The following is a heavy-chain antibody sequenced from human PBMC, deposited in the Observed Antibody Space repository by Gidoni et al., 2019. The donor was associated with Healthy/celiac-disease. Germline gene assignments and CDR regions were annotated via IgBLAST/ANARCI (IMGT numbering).Heavy chain of an antibody. CDR2: IYYSGST. V-gene: IGHV4-39*01. J-gene: IGHJ3*02. CDR3: ARHPTYYYDSSGYDDAFDI. D-gene: IGHD3-22*01. CDR1: GGPISSRSYS. Sequence: QLQLQESGPGLVKPSETLSLTCPVAGGPISSRSYSWGWIRQPPGKGLEWIGSIYYSGSTYYNPSLKRRVTISLDTSKNQFSLKLSSVTAADTAVYYCARHPTYYYDSSGYDDAFDIWGQGTMVTVSS.